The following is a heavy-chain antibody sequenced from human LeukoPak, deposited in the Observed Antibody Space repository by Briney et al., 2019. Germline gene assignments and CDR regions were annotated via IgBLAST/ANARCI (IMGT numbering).Heavy chain of an antibody. D-gene: IGHD3-10*01. CDR3: ARSDNMERTRTLWFGESFNWFDP. CDR2: INPSGGST. Sequence: ASVKVSCKASGYTFTSYYMHWVRQAPGQGLEWMGIINPSGGSTSYAQKFQGRVTMTGDTSTSTVYMELSSLRSEDTAVYYCARSDNMERTRTLWFGESFNWFDPWGQGTLVTVSS. V-gene: IGHV1-46*01. CDR1: GYTFTSYY. J-gene: IGHJ5*02.